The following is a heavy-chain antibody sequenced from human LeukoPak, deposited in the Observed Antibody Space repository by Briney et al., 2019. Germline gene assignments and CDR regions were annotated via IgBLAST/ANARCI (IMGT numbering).Heavy chain of an antibody. V-gene: IGHV3-21*01. CDR2: ISTSSSYT. CDR1: GLTVSSNC. D-gene: IGHD6-19*01. CDR3: ARDQWLVRDHYMDV. Sequence: GGSLRLSCAASGLTVSSNCMNWVRQAPGKGLEWVSFISTSSSYTYYADSVKGRFTISRDNARNSLYLQMNSLRAEDTAVYYCARDQWLVRDHYMDVWGKGTTVIVSS. J-gene: IGHJ6*03.